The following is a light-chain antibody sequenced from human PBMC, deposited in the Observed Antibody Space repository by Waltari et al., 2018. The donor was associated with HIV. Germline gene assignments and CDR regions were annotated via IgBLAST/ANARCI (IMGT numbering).Light chain of an antibody. V-gene: IGKV1-16*02. Sequence: DVQMTQSPSSLSALVGDPVSITCRASRGVSNNVAWFQQKAGLAHKSLIYGASLLHTGVPAKFSGTVSGTDYTLTVTSLEPDDFATYFCLQYGNFPPTFGQGTKLDFK. CDR2: GAS. J-gene: IGKJ2*01. CDR3: LQYGNFPPT. CDR1: RGVSNN.